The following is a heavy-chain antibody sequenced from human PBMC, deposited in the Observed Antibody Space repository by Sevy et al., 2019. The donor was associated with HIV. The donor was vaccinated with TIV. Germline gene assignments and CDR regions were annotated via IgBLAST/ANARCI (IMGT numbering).Heavy chain of an antibody. V-gene: IGHV4-59*01. J-gene: IGHJ6*02. CDR2: IYYSGST. Sequence: SETLSLTCTVSGGSISSYYWSWIRQPPGKGLEWIGSIYYSGSTNYNPSLKSRVTISVDTSKNQFSLKLSSVTAADTAVYYCARDRGGSKSTPHYYYYYGMDVWGQGTTVTVSS. D-gene: IGHD4-4*01. CDR1: GGSISSYY. CDR3: ARDRGGSKSTPHYYYYYGMDV.